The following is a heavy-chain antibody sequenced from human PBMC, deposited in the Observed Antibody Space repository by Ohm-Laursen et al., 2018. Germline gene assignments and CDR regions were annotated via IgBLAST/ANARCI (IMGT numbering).Heavy chain of an antibody. CDR2: IYYSGST. Sequence: SETLSLTCIVSGASMIDYYWNWIRQPPGKGLEWIGYIYYSGSTKYNPSLESRVTISLDTSRSQFSLRLTSLTAADTAVYYCARNFNWENPYNFAYWGQGILVTVSS. CDR1: GASMIDYY. CDR3: ARNFNWENPYNFAY. D-gene: IGHD3-9*01. J-gene: IGHJ4*02. V-gene: IGHV4-59*01.